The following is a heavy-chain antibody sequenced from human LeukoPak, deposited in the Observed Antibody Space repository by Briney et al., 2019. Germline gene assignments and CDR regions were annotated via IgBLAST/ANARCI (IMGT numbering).Heavy chain of an antibody. CDR1: GFTFSSSA. D-gene: IGHD6-19*01. Sequence: GGSLRLSCIASGFTFSSSAMSWVRQAPGKGLEWVANIKQDGSEKFYVDAVKGRFTVSRDNAKTSLYLQMNSLRAEDTAVYYCARAMASAVAGVFDYWGQGTLVTVSS. CDR2: IKQDGSEK. J-gene: IGHJ4*02. V-gene: IGHV3-7*01. CDR3: ARAMASAVAGVFDY.